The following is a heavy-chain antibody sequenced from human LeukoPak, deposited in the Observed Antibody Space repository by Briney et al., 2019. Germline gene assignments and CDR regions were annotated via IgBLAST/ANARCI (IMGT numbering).Heavy chain of an antibody. CDR2: IYSAGST. V-gene: IGHV3-53*01. D-gene: IGHD6-19*01. Sequence: GGSLRLSCTASGFNFRNAWMCWVRQAPGKGLEWISIIYSAGSTYYAGSVKGRFTISRDNSKNTVHLQMNSLRAEDTAVYYCVRTKAGQGNWFDPWGQGTLVTVSS. CDR1: GFNFRNAW. CDR3: VRTKAGQGNWFDP. J-gene: IGHJ5*02.